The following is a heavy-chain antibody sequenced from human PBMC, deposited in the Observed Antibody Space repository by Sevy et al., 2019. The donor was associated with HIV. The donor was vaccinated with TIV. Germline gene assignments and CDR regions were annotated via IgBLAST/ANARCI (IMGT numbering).Heavy chain of an antibody. Sequence: SETLSLTCNVSGDSISSYFWSWFRQPPGKGLEWIGYIYYSGSSEYNPSLRGRVTISMDTSKKYLSMKLTSVTAADTAVYYCARDSAVVPRALVYWGQGTLVTVSS. J-gene: IGHJ4*02. D-gene: IGHD2-15*01. CDR3: ARDSAVVPRALVY. V-gene: IGHV4-59*01. CDR1: GDSISSYF. CDR2: IYYSGSS.